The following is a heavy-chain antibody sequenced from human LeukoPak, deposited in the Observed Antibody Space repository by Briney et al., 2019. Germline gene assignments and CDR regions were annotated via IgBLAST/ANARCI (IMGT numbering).Heavy chain of an antibody. D-gene: IGHD2-8*01. V-gene: IGHV4-30-2*01. J-gene: IGHJ5*02. CDR3: ARGRMVPFPNWFDP. Sequence: KSSQTLSLTCAVSGGSISSGGYSWSWIRQPPGKGLEWIGYIYHSGSTYYNPSLKSRVTISVDRSKNQFSLKLSSVAAADTAVYYCARGRMVPFPNWFDPWGQGTLVTVSS. CDR1: GGSISSGGYS. CDR2: IYHSGST.